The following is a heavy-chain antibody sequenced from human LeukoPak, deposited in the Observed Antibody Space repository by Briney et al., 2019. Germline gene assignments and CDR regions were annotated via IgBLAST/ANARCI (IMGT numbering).Heavy chain of an antibody. J-gene: IGHJ4*02. D-gene: IGHD3-3*01. CDR3: AIGPGGYYFDC. V-gene: IGHV4-34*01. Sequence: SETLSLTCTVYGGSFGNYYWSWIRQPPGKGLEWIAEINQGGNTNYNPSLKSRVTISLVTSKNQFSLKLSSVSAADTAVYYCAIGPGGYYFDCWGQGTLVTVSS. CDR2: INQGGNT. CDR1: GGSFGNYY.